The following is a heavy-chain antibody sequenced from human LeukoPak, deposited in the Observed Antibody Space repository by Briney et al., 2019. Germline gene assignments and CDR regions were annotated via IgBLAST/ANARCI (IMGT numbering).Heavy chain of an antibody. CDR2: ISWNSGNV. J-gene: IGHJ4*02. CDR3: ARNVRYDSRSYSSYIDY. Sequence: GGSLRLSCGASGFTFDDNAMHWVRQAPGKGLDWVASISWNSGNVAYADSVKGRFTISRDNAKNSLYLQMTSLRPEDTALYFCARNVRYDSRSYSSYIDYWGQGTLVTVSS. CDR1: GFTFDDNA. D-gene: IGHD3-22*01. V-gene: IGHV3-9*01.